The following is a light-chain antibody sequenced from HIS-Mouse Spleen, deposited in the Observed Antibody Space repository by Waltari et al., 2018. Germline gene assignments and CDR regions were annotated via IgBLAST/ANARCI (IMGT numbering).Light chain of an antibody. CDR3: CSYAGSSTWV. V-gene: IGLV2-23*01. J-gene: IGLJ3*02. Sequence: QSALTPPSSVSGSPGQSITISCTGTSSDDGHYHLFSWYQQHPGKAPKLMIYEGSQRPSGVSNRFSGSKSGNTASLTISGLQAEDEADYYCCSYAGSSTWVFGGGTKLTVL. CDR2: EGS. CDR1: SSDDGHYHL.